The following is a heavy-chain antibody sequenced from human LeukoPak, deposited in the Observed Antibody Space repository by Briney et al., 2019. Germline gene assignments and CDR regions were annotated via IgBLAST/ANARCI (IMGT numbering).Heavy chain of an antibody. Sequence: GESLRLSCVASGFTFSSYSMNWVRQGPGKGLEWISSISSFSSHIYYADSVRGRFTISRDNAKNSLSLKMNSLRDGDTAIYYCATRSMSANDALDIWGQGTMVTVSS. CDR1: GFTFSSYS. D-gene: IGHD5/OR15-5a*01. J-gene: IGHJ3*02. CDR2: ISSFSSHI. V-gene: IGHV3-21*06. CDR3: ATRSMSANDALDI.